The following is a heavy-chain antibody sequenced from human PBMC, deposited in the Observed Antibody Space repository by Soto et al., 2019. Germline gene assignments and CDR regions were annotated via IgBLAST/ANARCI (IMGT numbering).Heavy chain of an antibody. D-gene: IGHD5-18*01. CDR1: GGTFSSYA. Sequence: QVQLVQSGAEVKKPGSSVKDSCKASGGTFSSYAISWVRQAPGQGLEWMGGIIPIFGTANYAQKFQGRVTITADESTSTAYMELSSLRSEDTAVYYCARDRGYTAMAINWFDPWGQGTLVTVSS. V-gene: IGHV1-69*01. CDR3: ARDRGYTAMAINWFDP. CDR2: IIPIFGTA. J-gene: IGHJ5*02.